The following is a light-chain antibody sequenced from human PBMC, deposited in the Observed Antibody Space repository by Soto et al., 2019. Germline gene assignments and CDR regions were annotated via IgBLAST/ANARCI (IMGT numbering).Light chain of an antibody. CDR1: QSVTAGY. Sequence: EIVLTQSPATLSLSPGESATLSCRASQSVTAGYFAWYQQKSGQAPRLIIYETSSRMTGVPDRFSGSGSGTDFTLTISRLEPEDFAVYFCQQYGNSPTFGQGTKVDI. CDR3: QQYGNSPT. J-gene: IGKJ1*01. V-gene: IGKV3-20*01. CDR2: ETS.